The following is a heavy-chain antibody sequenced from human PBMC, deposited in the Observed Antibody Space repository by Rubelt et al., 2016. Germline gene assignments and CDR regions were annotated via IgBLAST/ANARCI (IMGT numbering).Heavy chain of an antibody. Sequence: QAPGKGLEWVSAISGSGGSTYYADSVKGRFTISRDNSKNTLYLQMNSLRAEDTAVYYCAKSLNYDFWSGYYNWFDPWGQGTLVTVSS. D-gene: IGHD3-3*01. V-gene: IGHV3-23*01. CDR2: ISGSGGST. CDR3: AKSLNYDFWSGYYNWFDP. J-gene: IGHJ5*02.